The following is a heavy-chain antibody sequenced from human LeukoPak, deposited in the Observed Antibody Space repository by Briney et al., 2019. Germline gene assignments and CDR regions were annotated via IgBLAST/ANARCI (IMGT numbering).Heavy chain of an antibody. Sequence: PSETLSLTCTVSGGSISSYYWSWIRQPPGKGLEWIGYIQNRGSTDYNPSLKSRVTLSVDTSKNQFSLKLTSVTAADTAVYYCARDRPGIAVAGDAFDIWGQGTMVTVSS. CDR2: IQNRGST. V-gene: IGHV4-59*01. CDR3: ARDRPGIAVAGDAFDI. D-gene: IGHD6-19*01. CDR1: GGSISSYY. J-gene: IGHJ3*02.